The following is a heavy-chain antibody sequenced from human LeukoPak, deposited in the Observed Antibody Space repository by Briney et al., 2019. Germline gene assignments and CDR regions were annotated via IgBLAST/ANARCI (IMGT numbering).Heavy chain of an antibody. CDR1: GFTFSTYW. Sequence: GGSLRLSCEASGFTFSTYWMSWVRQAPGKGLEWVANIKPDGSEKYYVDSVKGRFTFSRDNTKNSLYLQMTSLRAEDTAVYYCARERRDGYNYPDYWGQGTLVTVSS. CDR3: ARERRDGYNYPDY. D-gene: IGHD5-24*01. V-gene: IGHV3-7*05. CDR2: IKPDGSEK. J-gene: IGHJ4*02.